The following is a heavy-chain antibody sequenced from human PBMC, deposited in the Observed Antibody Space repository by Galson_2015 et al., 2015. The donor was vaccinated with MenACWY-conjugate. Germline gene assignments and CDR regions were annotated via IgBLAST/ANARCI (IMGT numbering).Heavy chain of an antibody. V-gene: IGHV3-53*01. CDR3: TSGGRIGGFDF. J-gene: IGHJ4*02. CDR2: IYSSNTR. Sequence: SLRLSCAASGFTVSTNYMSWVRQAPGQGLDWVSVIYSSNTRYYADSVKGRFSTSRDNGKNTLYLQMNSLRAEDTAVYYCTSGGRIGGFDFWGQGTLVTVSS. D-gene: IGHD1-26*01. CDR1: GFTVSTNY.